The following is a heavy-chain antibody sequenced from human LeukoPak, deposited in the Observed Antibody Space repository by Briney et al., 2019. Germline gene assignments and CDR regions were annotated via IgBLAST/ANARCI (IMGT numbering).Heavy chain of an antibody. CDR3: ARIYCGGDCRGYYYHYYMDV. CDR2: IYTSGST. V-gene: IGHV4-61*02. Sequence: SETLSLTCTVSGGSISSGSYYWSWIRQPAGKGLEWIGRIYTSGSTKYNPSLKSRVTISVDTSKNQFSLKLSSVAAADTAVYYCARIYCGGDCRGYYYHYYMDVWGKGTTVTISS. J-gene: IGHJ6*03. D-gene: IGHD2-21*02. CDR1: GGSISSGSYY.